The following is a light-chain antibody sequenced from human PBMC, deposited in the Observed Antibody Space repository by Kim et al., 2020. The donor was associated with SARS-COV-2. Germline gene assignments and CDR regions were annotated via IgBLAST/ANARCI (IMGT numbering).Light chain of an antibody. Sequence: AVGQTVRITCQVDSLRSYYASWYQQKPGQAPVLVIYGKNNRPSGIPDRFSGSSSGNTASLTITGAQAEDEADYYCNSRDSSGNHVVFGGGTQLTVL. J-gene: IGLJ2*01. CDR1: SLRSYY. V-gene: IGLV3-19*01. CDR3: NSRDSSGNHVV. CDR2: GKN.